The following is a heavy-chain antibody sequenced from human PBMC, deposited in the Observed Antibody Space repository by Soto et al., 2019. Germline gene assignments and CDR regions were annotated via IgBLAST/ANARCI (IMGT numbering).Heavy chain of an antibody. CDR2: IYYSGST. CDR1: GGSISSSSYY. Sequence: SETLSLTCTVSGGSISSSSYYWGWIRQPPGKGLEWIGSIYYSGSTYYNPSLKSRVTISVDTSKNQFSLKLSSVTAADTAVYYCASSGPDYGGNSYYYYGMDVRGQGTTVTVSS. V-gene: IGHV4-39*01. J-gene: IGHJ6*02. CDR3: ASSGPDYGGNSYYYYGMDV. D-gene: IGHD4-17*01.